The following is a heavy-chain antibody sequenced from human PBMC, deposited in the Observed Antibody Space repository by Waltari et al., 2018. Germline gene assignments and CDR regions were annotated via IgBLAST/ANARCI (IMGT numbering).Heavy chain of an antibody. CDR2: IYHSGST. Sequence: QVQLQESGPGLVKPSETLSLTCAVSGYSISSGYYWGWIRQPPGKGLEWIGSIYHSGSTYYNPSLKSRVTRSVDTSKNQCSLKLSSVTAADTAVYYCASSQWLVNYWGQGTLVTVSS. V-gene: IGHV4-38-2*01. CDR1: GYSISSGYY. D-gene: IGHD6-19*01. J-gene: IGHJ4*02. CDR3: ASSQWLVNY.